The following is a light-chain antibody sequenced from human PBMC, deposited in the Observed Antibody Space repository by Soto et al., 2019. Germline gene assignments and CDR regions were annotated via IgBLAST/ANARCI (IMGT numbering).Light chain of an antibody. Sequence: LVLPQSPGTLSLSPGERATLSCRASRSFASSYLAWYQQRPGQAPRLLIYRASTRATGVPARFSGSGSGTEFTLTISRLQSEDFAVYSCLQYHNLWAFGQGTKVDIK. J-gene: IGKJ1*01. CDR3: LQYHNLWA. V-gene: IGKV3D-7*01. CDR2: RAS. CDR1: RSFASSY.